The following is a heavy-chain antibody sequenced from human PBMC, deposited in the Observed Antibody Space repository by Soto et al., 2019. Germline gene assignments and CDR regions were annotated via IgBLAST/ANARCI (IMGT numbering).Heavy chain of an antibody. V-gene: IGHV1-18*01. Sequence: QVQLVQSGAEVKKPGASVKVSCKASGYSFTSYGISWVRQAPGQGLEWMGWISTYNGNTYYAQKLQGRVTMTTDTSTSTVYMELRSLRSDDTAVDYWARDQSFDRQYYDGIDAWGQGTTVTVSS. J-gene: IGHJ6*02. CDR3: ARDQSFDRQYYDGIDA. CDR2: ISTYNGNT. CDR1: GYSFTSYG.